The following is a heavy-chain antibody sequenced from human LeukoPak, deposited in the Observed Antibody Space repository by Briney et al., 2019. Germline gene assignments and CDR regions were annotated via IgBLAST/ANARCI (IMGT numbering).Heavy chain of an antibody. D-gene: IGHD5-18*01. J-gene: IGHJ6*02. CDR1: GYTFTSYY. Sequence: ASVKVSCKASGYTFTSYYIHWVRQAPGQGLEWMGVINPSGGRTTYAQKFQGRVTMTRDTSTSTVYMELSSLRYDDTAVYYCARVNSYGYYYYYGMDVWGQGTTVTVSS. V-gene: IGHV1-46*01. CDR3: ARVNSYGYYYYYGMDV. CDR2: INPSGGRT.